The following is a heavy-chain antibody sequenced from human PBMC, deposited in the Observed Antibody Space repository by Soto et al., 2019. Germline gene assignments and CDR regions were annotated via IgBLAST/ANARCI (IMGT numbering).Heavy chain of an antibody. CDR2: IVVGSGNT. V-gene: IGHV1-58*01. D-gene: IGHD1-26*01. Sequence: RASVKVSCKASGFTFTSSAVQWVRQARGQRLEWIGWIVVGSGNTNYAQKFQERVTITRDMSTSTAYMELSSLRSEDTAVYYCAAGYSGSYYCYYGMDVWGQGTTVTVSS. CDR3: AAGYSGSYYCYYGMDV. CDR1: GFTFTSSA. J-gene: IGHJ6*02.